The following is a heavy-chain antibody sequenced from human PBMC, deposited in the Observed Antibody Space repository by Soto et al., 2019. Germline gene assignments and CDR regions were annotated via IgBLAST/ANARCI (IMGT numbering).Heavy chain of an antibody. D-gene: IGHD6-13*01. J-gene: IGHJ6*02. CDR2: ISSSSSTI. CDR1: GFTFSSYS. V-gene: IGHV3-48*02. Sequence: GGSLRLSCAASGFTFSSYSMNWVRQAPGKGLEWVSYISSSSSTIYYADSVKGRFTISRDNAKNSLYLQMNSLRDEDTAVYYSARDRGSSWYTYGMDVWGQGTTVTVSS. CDR3: ARDRGSSWYTYGMDV.